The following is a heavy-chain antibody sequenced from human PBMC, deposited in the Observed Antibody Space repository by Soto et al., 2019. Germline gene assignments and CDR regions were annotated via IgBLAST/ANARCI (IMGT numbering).Heavy chain of an antibody. CDR2: IYYSGST. Sequence: SETLSLTCTVCGGSISSYYWSWIRQPPGKGLEWIGYIYYSGSTNYNPSLKSRVTISVDTSKNQFSLKLSSVTAADTAVYYCAREIKTGTTPGYYYGMDVWGQGTTVTV. CDR3: AREIKTGTTPGYYYGMDV. D-gene: IGHD1-7*01. CDR1: GGSISSYY. V-gene: IGHV4-59*01. J-gene: IGHJ6*02.